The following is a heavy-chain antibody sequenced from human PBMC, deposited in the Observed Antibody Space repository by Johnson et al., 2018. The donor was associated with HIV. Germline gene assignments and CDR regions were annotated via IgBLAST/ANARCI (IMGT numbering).Heavy chain of an antibody. D-gene: IGHD3-16*01. CDR2: ISYEGSNK. CDR1: GFTFSSYA. CDR3: AKDGGS. V-gene: IGHV3-30*14. J-gene: IGHJ3*01. Sequence: QVQLVESGGGLVQPGGSLRLSCAASGFTFSSYAMHWVRQAPGKGLEWVAVISYEGSNKYYADSVKGRFTISRDNSKNMLYLQMNSLRAEDTAIYYCAKDGGSWGQGTMVTVSS.